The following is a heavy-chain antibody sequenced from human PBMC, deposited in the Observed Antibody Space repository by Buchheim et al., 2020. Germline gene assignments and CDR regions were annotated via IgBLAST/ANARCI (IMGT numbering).Heavy chain of an antibody. Sequence: QVQLQESGPGLVKPSETLSLTCTVSGGSVSSGSYYWSWIRQPPGKGLEWIGYIYYSGSTNYNPSLKSRVTISVDTSKNQFSLKLSSVTAADTAVYYCARDWGPYSCYRWFDPWGQGTL. D-gene: IGHD5-12*01. CDR1: GGSVSSGSYY. CDR3: ARDWGPYSCYRWFDP. V-gene: IGHV4-61*01. J-gene: IGHJ5*02. CDR2: IYYSGST.